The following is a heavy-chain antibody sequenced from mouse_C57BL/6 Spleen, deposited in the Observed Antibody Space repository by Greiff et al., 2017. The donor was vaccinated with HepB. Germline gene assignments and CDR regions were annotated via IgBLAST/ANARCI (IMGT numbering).Heavy chain of an antibody. J-gene: IGHJ4*01. CDR2: ILPGSGST. D-gene: IGHD2-5*01. Sequence: QVQLQQSGAELMKPGASVKLSCKATGYTFTGYWIEWVKQRPGHGLEWIGEILPGSGSTNYNEKFKGKATFTADTSSNTAYMQLSSLTTEDSAIYYCESLFYYSNDDDYAMDDWGQGTSVTVSS. CDR1: GYTFTGYW. CDR3: ESLFYYSNDDDYAMDD. V-gene: IGHV1-9*01.